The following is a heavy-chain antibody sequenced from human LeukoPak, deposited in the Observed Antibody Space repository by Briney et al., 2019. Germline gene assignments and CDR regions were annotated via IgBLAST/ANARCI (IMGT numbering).Heavy chain of an antibody. V-gene: IGHV3-23*01. D-gene: IGHD1-26*01. CDR1: GFTFSNYA. CDR2: ISGSGGST. CDR3: AKKWGVGTTTLDYFDY. Sequence: GGSLRLSCAASGFTFSNYAMSWVRQAPGKGLEWVSGISGSGGSTYYADSVKGRFTISRDNSKNTLYLQMNSLTDEDTAVYYCAKKWGVGTTTLDYFDYWGQGTLVAVSS. J-gene: IGHJ4*02.